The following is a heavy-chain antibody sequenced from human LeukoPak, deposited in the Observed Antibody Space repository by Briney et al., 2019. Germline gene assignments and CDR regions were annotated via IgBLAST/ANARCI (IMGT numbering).Heavy chain of an antibody. D-gene: IGHD5-12*01. CDR2: IIPLLGTA. V-gene: IGHV1-69*04. J-gene: IGHJ4*02. CDR1: GGSFSTYA. CDR3: WKFGGYEERGDDY. Sequence: ASVKVSCKASGGSFSTYAINWVRQAPGQGLEWMGRIIPLLGTANYAQKFQGSVTFTADKSTSTAYMELSSLISEDTAVYYSWKFGGYEERGDDYWGQGTPVTVSS.